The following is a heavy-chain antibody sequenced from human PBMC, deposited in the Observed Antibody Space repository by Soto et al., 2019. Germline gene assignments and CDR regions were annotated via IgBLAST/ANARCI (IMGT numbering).Heavy chain of an antibody. V-gene: IGHV1-18*01. D-gene: IGHD6-6*01. Sequence: QVQLVQSGAEVKKPGASVKVSCQASGYTFFTYGITWVRQAPGQGLEWMGWISTYDGNTDYAQKLQGRVTMTTDTATRTAYMELRSLRSDDTAVYYCARKSSSSSWFDPWGQGTLVTVSS. CDR2: ISTYDGNT. J-gene: IGHJ5*02. CDR3: ARKSSSSSWFDP. CDR1: GYTFFTYG.